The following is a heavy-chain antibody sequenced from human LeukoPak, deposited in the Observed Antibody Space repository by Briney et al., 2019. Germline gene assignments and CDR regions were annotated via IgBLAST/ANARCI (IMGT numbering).Heavy chain of an antibody. CDR3: ARDSIIAGGTNWFDP. CDR2: ISHDGNNG. D-gene: IGHD6-13*01. CDR1: GFTFSSYG. Sequence: PGRSLRLSCAASGFTFSSYGMHWFRQAPGKGLEWVAAISHDGNNGYYADSVKGRFTVSRDNSKNTLYLQMNSLRAEDTAVYYCARDSIIAGGTNWFDPWGQGTLVTVSS. J-gene: IGHJ5*02. V-gene: IGHV3-30*03.